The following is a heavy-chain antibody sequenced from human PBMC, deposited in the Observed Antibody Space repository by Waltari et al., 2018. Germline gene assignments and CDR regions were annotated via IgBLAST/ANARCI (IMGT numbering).Heavy chain of an antibody. D-gene: IGHD3-3*01. CDR1: GGSISSYY. CDR3: ARGGLAFGVVIVPYFDY. Sequence: QVQLQESGPGLVKPSETLSLTCTVSGGSISSYYWSWIRQPPGKGLEWIGYIYYSGSTNYNPSLKSRVTISVDTSKNQFSLKLSSVTAADTAVYYCARGGLAFGVVIVPYFDYWGQGTLVTVSS. V-gene: IGHV4-59*01. CDR2: IYYSGST. J-gene: IGHJ4*02.